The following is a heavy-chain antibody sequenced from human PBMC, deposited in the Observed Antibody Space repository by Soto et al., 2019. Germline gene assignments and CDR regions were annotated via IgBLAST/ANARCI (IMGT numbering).Heavy chain of an antibody. J-gene: IGHJ4*02. V-gene: IGHV3-48*03. Sequence: TGGSLRLSCAASGFTFSSYEMSWVRQAPGKGLEWVSYISSSSSAIYYADSVKGRFTISRDNAKNSLYLQMSTSRAEDTAVYYCSRVKHIDYVRSNDDWGQGTLVTVSS. D-gene: IGHD3-10*02. CDR1: GFTFSSYE. CDR2: ISSSSSAI. CDR3: SRVKHIDYVRSNDD.